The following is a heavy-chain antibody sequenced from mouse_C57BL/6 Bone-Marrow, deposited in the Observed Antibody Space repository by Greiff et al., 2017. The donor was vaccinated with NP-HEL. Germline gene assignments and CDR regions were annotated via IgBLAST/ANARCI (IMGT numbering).Heavy chain of an antibody. Sequence: EVQLKESGPGLVKPSQSLSLTCSVTGYSITSGYYWNWIRQFPGNKLEWMGYISYDGSNNYNPSLKNRISITRDTSKNQFFLKLNSVTTEDTATYYCARATMALYYYAMDYWGQGTSVTVSS. D-gene: IGHD1-1*02. CDR1: GYSITSGYY. J-gene: IGHJ4*01. V-gene: IGHV3-6*01. CDR3: ARATMALYYYAMDY. CDR2: ISYDGSN.